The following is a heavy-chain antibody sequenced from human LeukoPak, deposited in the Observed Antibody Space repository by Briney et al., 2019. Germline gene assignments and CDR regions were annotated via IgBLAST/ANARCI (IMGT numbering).Heavy chain of an antibody. CDR2: IIPIFGTA. Sequence: SVKVSCKASGGTFSSYAISWVRQAPGQGLEWMGGIIPIFGTANYAQKFQGRVTITADESTSTAYMELSSLRSEDTAVYYCAKGADYYDSSAHTGGGDYWGQGTLVTVSS. CDR1: GGTFSSYA. V-gene: IGHV1-69*13. J-gene: IGHJ4*02. D-gene: IGHD3-22*01. CDR3: AKGADYYDSSAHTGGGDY.